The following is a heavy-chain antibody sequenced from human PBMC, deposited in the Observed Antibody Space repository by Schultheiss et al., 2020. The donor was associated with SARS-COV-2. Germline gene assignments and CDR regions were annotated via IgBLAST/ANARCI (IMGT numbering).Heavy chain of an antibody. Sequence: SCAASGFTFSDYYMSWIRQAPGKGLEWVSYISSSSSTIYYADSVKGRFTISRDNAKNSLYLQMNSLRAEDTAVYYCASNIGGYSSGWYALRSGYFDYWGQGTLVTVSS. D-gene: IGHD6-19*01. CDR3: ASNIGGYSSGWYALRSGYFDY. J-gene: IGHJ4*02. CDR1: GFTFSDYY. V-gene: IGHV3-11*04. CDR2: ISSSSSTI.